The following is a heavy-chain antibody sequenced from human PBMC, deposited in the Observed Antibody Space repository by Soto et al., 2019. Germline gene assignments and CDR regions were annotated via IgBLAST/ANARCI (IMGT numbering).Heavy chain of an antibody. CDR2: IWYDGSNK. Sequence: PGGSLRLSCAASGFTFSSYGMHWVRQAPGKGLEWVAVIWYDGSNKYYADSVKGRFTISRDNSKNTLYLQMNSLRAEDTAVYYCARDQISGSGSSYFDYWGQGTLVTVSS. V-gene: IGHV3-33*01. D-gene: IGHD3-10*01. CDR3: ARDQISGSGSSYFDY. CDR1: GFTFSSYG. J-gene: IGHJ4*02.